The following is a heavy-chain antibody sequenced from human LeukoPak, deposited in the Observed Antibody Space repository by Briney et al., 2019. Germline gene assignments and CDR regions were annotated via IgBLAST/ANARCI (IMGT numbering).Heavy chain of an antibody. Sequence: GGSLRLSCAASGFTFSSYWMHWVRQAPGKGLVWVSRINSDGSSTSYADSVKGRFTISRDNAKNTLYLQMNSLRAEDTAMYYCAKVHQMVREVTPFDYWGQGTQVTVSS. CDR2: INSDGSST. CDR3: AKVHQMVREVTPFDY. V-gene: IGHV3-74*01. CDR1: GFTFSSYW. D-gene: IGHD3-10*01. J-gene: IGHJ4*02.